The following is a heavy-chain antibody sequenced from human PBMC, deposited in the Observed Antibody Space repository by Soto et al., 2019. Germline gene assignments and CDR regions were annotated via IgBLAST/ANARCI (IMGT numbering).Heavy chain of an antibody. D-gene: IGHD6-6*01. CDR1: GGSISSYY. Sequence: SETLSLTCTVSGGSISSYYWSWIRQPPGKGLDWIGYIFYSGSTNCNPSLKSLVTISVDTSKNQFSLKLSSVTAADTAVYYCASGSSSSGLYYFDYWGQGTLVTVSS. V-gene: IGHV4-59*01. CDR2: IFYSGST. J-gene: IGHJ4*02. CDR3: ASGSSSSGLYYFDY.